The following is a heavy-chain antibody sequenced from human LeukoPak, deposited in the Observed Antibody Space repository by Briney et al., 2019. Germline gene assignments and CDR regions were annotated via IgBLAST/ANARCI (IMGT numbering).Heavy chain of an antibody. J-gene: IGHJ4*02. CDR3: AKVTTRFYGSGSYYPPEFGY. Sequence: PGGSLRLSCAASGFTFSSYAMSWVRQAPEKGLEWVSAISGSGGSTYYADSVKGRFTISRDNSKNTLYLQMNSLRAEDTAVYYCAKVTTRFYGSGSYYPPEFGYWGQGTLVTVSS. V-gene: IGHV3-23*01. CDR1: GFTFSSYA. CDR2: ISGSGGST. D-gene: IGHD3-10*01.